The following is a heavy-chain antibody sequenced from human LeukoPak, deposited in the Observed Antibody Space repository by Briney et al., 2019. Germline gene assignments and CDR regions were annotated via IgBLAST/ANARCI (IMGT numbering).Heavy chain of an antibody. CDR3: ARDLADSSGWSGGAFDI. D-gene: IGHD6-19*01. Sequence: PSETLSLTCAVYGGSFSGYYWSWIRQPAGKGLEWIGRIYTSGSTNYNPSLKSRVTMSVDTSKNQFSLKLSSVTAADTAVYYCARDLADSSGWSGGAFDIWGQGTMVTVSS. CDR1: GGSFSGYY. CDR2: IYTSGST. V-gene: IGHV4-4*07. J-gene: IGHJ3*02.